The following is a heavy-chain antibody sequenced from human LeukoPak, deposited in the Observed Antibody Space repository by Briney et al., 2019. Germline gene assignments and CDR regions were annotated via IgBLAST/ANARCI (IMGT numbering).Heavy chain of an antibody. V-gene: IGHV3-33*06. CDR1: GFTFSSYG. D-gene: IGHD4-17*01. CDR3: AKDIGDYSTAVSFHLLFDY. Sequence: GRSLRLSCAASGFTFSSYGMHWVRQAPGKGLEWVAVIWYDGSNKYYADSVKGRFTISRDNSKNTLYLQMNSLRAEDTAVYYCAKDIGDYSTAVSFHLLFDYWGQGTLVTVSS. J-gene: IGHJ4*02. CDR2: IWYDGSNK.